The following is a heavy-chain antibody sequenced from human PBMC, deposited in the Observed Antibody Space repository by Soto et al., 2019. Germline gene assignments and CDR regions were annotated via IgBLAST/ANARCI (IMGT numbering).Heavy chain of an antibody. Sequence: SETLSLTCTVSGGSISSSSYYWGWIRQPPGKGLEWIGSIYYSGSTYYNPSLKSRVTISVDTSKNQFSLKLSSVTAADTAVYYCARLRMKAVAGEPLYYYYYGMDVWGQGTTVTVS. CDR1: GGSISSSSYY. CDR3: ARLRMKAVAGEPLYYYYYGMDV. V-gene: IGHV4-39*01. CDR2: IYYSGST. D-gene: IGHD6-19*01. J-gene: IGHJ6*02.